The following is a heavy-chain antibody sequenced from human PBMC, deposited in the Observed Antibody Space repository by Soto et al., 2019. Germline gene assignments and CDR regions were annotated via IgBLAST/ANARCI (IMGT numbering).Heavy chain of an antibody. CDR1: GGTFSSYA. CDR2: IIPIFGTA. Sequence: ASVKVSCKASGGTFSSYAISWVRQAPGQGLEWMGGIIPIFGTANYAQKFQGRVTITADESTSTAYMELSSLRSEDTAVYYCARDSSGAYPVVGVMYYFDYWGQGTLVTVSS. CDR3: ARDSSGAYPVVGVMYYFDY. D-gene: IGHD3-16*01. V-gene: IGHV1-69*13. J-gene: IGHJ4*02.